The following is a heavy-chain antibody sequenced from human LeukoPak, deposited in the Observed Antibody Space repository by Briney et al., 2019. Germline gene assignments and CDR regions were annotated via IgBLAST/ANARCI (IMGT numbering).Heavy chain of an antibody. Sequence: SETLSLTCTVSGGSISSSSYYWGWIRQPPGKGLEWIGSIYYSGTTNYNPSLKSRVTISVDPSKNQFSLRLSSVTAADTAVYYCARHYGGFYDYWGQGTLVTVSS. CDR1: GGSISSSSYY. CDR3: ARHYGGFYDY. D-gene: IGHD4-23*01. J-gene: IGHJ4*02. CDR2: IYYSGTT. V-gene: IGHV4-39*01.